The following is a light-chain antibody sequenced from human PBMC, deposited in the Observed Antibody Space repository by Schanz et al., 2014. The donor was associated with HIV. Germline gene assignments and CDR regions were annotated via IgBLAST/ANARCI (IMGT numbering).Light chain of an antibody. V-gene: IGLV2-23*03. CDR3: CSYAGSGSFL. CDR2: EGS. J-gene: IGLJ2*01. CDR1: SSDVGTYTL. Sequence: QSALTQPASVSGSPGQSITISCTGTSSDVGTYTLVSWYQQHPGKAPKLMIYEGSQRPSGVSNRFSGSKSGNTASLTISGLQAEDEADYYCCSYAGSGSFLFGGGTKLTVL.